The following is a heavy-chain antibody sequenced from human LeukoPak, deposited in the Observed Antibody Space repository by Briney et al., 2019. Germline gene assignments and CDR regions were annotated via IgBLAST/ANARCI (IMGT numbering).Heavy chain of an antibody. J-gene: IGHJ4*02. V-gene: IGHV1-2*02. CDR2: INPNSGGT. D-gene: IGHD5-12*01. Sequence: GASVKVSCKASGYTFTDYYMHWVRQAPGQGLEWMGWINPNSGGTNYAQKFQGRVTMTRDTSISTAYMELSRLRSDDTAVYYCAGESRYSGYASNYWGQGTLVTVSS. CDR3: AGESRYSGYASNY. CDR1: GYTFTDYY.